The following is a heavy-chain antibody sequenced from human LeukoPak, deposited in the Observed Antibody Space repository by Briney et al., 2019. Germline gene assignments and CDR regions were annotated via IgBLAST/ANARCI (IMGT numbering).Heavy chain of an antibody. CDR3: ARPTGRGGYPTDPFDI. Sequence: TSETLSLTCAVSGVSISSSNWWSWVRQPPGKGLEWIGEIYHSGSTNYNPSLKSRVTISVDKSKNQFSLKVSSVTAADTAVYYCARPTGRGGYPTDPFDIWGQGTMVTVSS. CDR1: GVSISSSNW. D-gene: IGHD6-25*01. CDR2: IYHSGST. J-gene: IGHJ3*02. V-gene: IGHV4-4*02.